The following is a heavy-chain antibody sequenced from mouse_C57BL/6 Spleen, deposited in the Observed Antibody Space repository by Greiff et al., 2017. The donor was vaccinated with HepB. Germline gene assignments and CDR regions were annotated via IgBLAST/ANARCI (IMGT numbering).Heavy chain of an antibody. CDR3: ARDDYGKGYFDD. Sequence: EVQLVESGGGLVKPGGSLKLSCAASGFTFSSYAMSWVRQTPEKRLEWVATISDGGSYTYYPDNVKGRFTISRDNAKNNLYLQMSHLKSEDTAMYYCARDDYGKGYFDDWGEGTTGTGAS. J-gene: IGHJ2*01. CDR1: GFTFSSYA. D-gene: IGHD1-1*01. CDR2: ISDGGSYT. V-gene: IGHV5-4*01.